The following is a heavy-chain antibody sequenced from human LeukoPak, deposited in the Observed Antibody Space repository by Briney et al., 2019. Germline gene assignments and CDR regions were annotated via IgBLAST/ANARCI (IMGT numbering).Heavy chain of an antibody. Sequence: SETLSLTCAVYGGSFSGYYWSWIRQPPGKGLEGIGEINHSGSTNYNPSLKSRVTISVDTFKNQFSLKLSSVTAADTAVYYCARTSIYYDSSGYRSWGQGTLVTVSS. D-gene: IGHD3-22*01. CDR3: ARTSIYYDSSGYRS. CDR2: INHSGST. CDR1: GGSFSGYY. V-gene: IGHV4-34*01. J-gene: IGHJ5*02.